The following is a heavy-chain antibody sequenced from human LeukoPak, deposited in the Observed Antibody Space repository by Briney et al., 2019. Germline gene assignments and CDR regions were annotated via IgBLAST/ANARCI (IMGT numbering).Heavy chain of an antibody. Sequence: GASVKVSCKASGGTFSSYAISWVRQAPGQGLEWMGRIIPILGIANYAQKFQGRVTITADKSTSTAYMELSSLRSEDTAVYYCARSGSTPAGTLVWRSYNWFDPWGQGTLVTVSS. J-gene: IGHJ5*02. CDR2: IIPILGIA. CDR1: GGTFSSYA. CDR3: ARSGSTPAGTLVWRSYNWFDP. V-gene: IGHV1-69*04. D-gene: IGHD6-13*01.